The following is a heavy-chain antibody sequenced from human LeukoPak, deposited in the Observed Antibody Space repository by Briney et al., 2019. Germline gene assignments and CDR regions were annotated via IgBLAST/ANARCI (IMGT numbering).Heavy chain of an antibody. V-gene: IGHV3-43D*04. CDR2: ISWDGGST. Sequence: PGGSLRLSCAASGFTFDDYAMHWVRHAPGKGLEWVSLISWDGGSTYYADSVKGRFTISRDNSKNSLYLQMNSLRAEDTALYYCAKDSGITGTDSFDYWGQGTLVTVSS. D-gene: IGHD1-7*01. CDR3: AKDSGITGTDSFDY. J-gene: IGHJ4*02. CDR1: GFTFDDYA.